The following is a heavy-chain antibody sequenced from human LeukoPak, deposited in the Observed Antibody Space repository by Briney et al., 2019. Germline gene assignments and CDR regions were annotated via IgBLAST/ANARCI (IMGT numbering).Heavy chain of an antibody. J-gene: IGHJ4*02. Sequence: PGASLRLSCAASGFTFSSYAMHWVRQAPGKGLEWVAVISYDGSNKYYADSVKGRFTISRDNSKNTLYLQMNSLRAEDTAVYYCARATYYYDSSGSHLGYWGQGTLVTVSS. V-gene: IGHV3-30-3*01. D-gene: IGHD3-22*01. CDR3: ARATYYYDSSGSHLGY. CDR1: GFTFSSYA. CDR2: ISYDGSNK.